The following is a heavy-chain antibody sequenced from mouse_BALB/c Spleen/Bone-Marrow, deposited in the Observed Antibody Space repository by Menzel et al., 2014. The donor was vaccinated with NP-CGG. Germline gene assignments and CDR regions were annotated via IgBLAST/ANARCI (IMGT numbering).Heavy chain of an antibody. V-gene: IGHV6-6*02. Sequence: EVKVEESGGGLVQPGGSMKLSCVASGFTLSNYWMNWVRQSPEKGLESVAEIRLKSNNYATHYAESVKGRFTISRDDSKSSVYLQMNTSRAADTGTYYCASVYSLFYHWGQGATLPVCS. CDR2: IRLKSNNYAT. CDR1: GFTLSNYW. J-gene: IGHJ2*01. CDR3: ASVYSLFYH.